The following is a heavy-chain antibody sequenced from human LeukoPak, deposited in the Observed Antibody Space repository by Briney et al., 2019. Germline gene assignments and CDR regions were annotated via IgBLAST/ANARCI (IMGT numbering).Heavy chain of an antibody. Sequence: PSETLSLTCTVSGGSISSTTYYWGWIRQPPGKGLEWIGSIYYSGSTYFSPSLNSRVTISVDMSKNQLSLRLTSVTAADTAVYYCASGISVSGDRNYYGMDVWGQGTTVTVSS. D-gene: IGHD6-13*01. V-gene: IGHV4-39*01. CDR1: GGSISSTTYY. CDR3: ASGISVSGDRNYYGMDV. CDR2: IYYSGST. J-gene: IGHJ6*02.